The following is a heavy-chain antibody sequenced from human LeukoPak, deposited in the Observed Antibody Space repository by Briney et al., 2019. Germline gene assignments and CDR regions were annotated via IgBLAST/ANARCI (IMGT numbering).Heavy chain of an antibody. CDR3: ARATNYCDSSAFDY. CDR2: INYSGST. CDR1: GGSISSSSYY. D-gene: IGHD3-22*01. J-gene: IGHJ4*02. V-gene: IGHV4-39*01. Sequence: PSETLSLTCTVSGGSISSSSYYWGWIRQPPGKGLEWIGSINYSGSTYYNPSLKSRVTISVDTSKNQFSLKLSSVTAADTAVYYCARATNYCDSSAFDYWGQGTLVTVSS.